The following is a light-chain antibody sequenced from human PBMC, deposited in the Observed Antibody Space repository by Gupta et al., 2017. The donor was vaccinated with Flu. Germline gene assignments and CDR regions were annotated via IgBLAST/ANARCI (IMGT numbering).Light chain of an antibody. Sequence: EIVLTQSPGSLSLSPGERATLPCRASQSISSSNLAWYQQKPGQAPRLLVYGASSRSTGIPDRFSGSGSGTDFTLIISRLEPEDFAVYFCQQYGNSPLYSFGQGTKLEIK. J-gene: IGKJ2*03. CDR1: QSISSSN. V-gene: IGKV3-20*01. CDR3: QQYGNSPLYS. CDR2: GAS.